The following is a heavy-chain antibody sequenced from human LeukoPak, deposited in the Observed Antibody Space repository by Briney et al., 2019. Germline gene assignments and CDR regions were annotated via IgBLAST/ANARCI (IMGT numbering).Heavy chain of an antibody. D-gene: IGHD2-2*01. Sequence: PSETLSLTCAVYGGSFSGYYWSWIRQPPGKGLEWIGEINHSGSTNYNPSLKSRVTISVGTSKNQFSLKLSSVTAADTAVYYCARGRWGYCSSTSCHGTAFDIWGQGTMVTVSS. J-gene: IGHJ3*02. CDR1: GGSFSGYY. V-gene: IGHV4-34*01. CDR2: INHSGST. CDR3: ARGRWGYCSSTSCHGTAFDI.